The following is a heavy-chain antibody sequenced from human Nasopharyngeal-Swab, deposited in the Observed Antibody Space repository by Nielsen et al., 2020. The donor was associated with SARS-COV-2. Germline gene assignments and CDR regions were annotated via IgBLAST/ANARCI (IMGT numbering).Heavy chain of an antibody. CDR1: GYSFTSYW. J-gene: IGHJ6*02. V-gene: IGHV5-10-1*01. CDR3: AASRGPGSYYYGSGDQSMDV. Sequence: GESLKISCKGSGYSFTSYWISWVRQLPGKGLEWMGRIDPSDSYTNYSPSFQGHVPISADKSISTAYLQWSSLKASDTAMYYCAASRGPGSYYYGSGDQSMDVWGQGTTVTVSS. CDR2: IDPSDSYT. D-gene: IGHD3-10*01.